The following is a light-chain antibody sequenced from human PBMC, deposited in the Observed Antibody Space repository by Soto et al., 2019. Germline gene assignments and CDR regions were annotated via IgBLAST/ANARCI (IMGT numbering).Light chain of an antibody. J-gene: IGKJ1*01. CDR2: ATS. CDR1: QSISTY. V-gene: IGKV1-39*01. Sequence: DIQMTQSPSSLSASVGDRVTITCRASQSISTYLIWYQQKPGKAPKLLIYATSSLQNGVPSRFSGSGSGTDFTLTISSLQPDDFATYYCQQYNRFSTFGQGTKVDIK. CDR3: QQYNRFST.